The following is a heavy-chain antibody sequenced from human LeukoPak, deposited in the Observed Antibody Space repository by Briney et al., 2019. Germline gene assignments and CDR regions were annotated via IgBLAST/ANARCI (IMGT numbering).Heavy chain of an antibody. D-gene: IGHD3-22*01. CDR2: ISSSSSYT. V-gene: IGHV3-21*01. CDR3: ASGSSGYYPDDAFDI. CDR1: GFTFSSYS. J-gene: IGHJ3*02. Sequence: GGSLRLSCAASGFTFSSYSMNWVRQAPGKGLEWVSSISSSSSYTYYADSVKGRFTISRDNAKNSLYLQMNSLRAEDTAVYYCASGSSGYYPDDAFDIWGQGTMVTVSS.